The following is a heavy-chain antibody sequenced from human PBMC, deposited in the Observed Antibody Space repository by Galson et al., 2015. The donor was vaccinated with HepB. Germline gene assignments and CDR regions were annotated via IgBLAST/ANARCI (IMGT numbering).Heavy chain of an antibody. CDR3: TILVGYYTLRTIDY. V-gene: IGHV3-48*01. J-gene: IGHJ4*02. CDR1: GFTFSSYS. CDR2: ISSSSSTI. D-gene: IGHD3-3*01. Sequence: SLRLSCAASGFTFSSYSMNWVRQAPGKGLEWASYISSSSSTIYYADSVKGRFTISRDNAKDSLYLQMNSLKTEDTAVYYCTILVGYYTLRTIDYWGQGTLVTVSS.